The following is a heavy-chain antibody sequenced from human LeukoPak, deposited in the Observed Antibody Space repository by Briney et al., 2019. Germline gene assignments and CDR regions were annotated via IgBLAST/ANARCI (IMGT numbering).Heavy chain of an antibody. V-gene: IGHV3-9*03. Sequence: GGSLRLSCAASGFTFDDYAMHWVRQAPGKGLEWVSGISWNSGNIDYADSVKGRFTISRGNAKNSLYLQMNSLRAEDMALYYCAKASGSYYYYYIDVWGKGTTVTVSS. CDR1: GFTFDDYA. CDR3: AKASGSYYYYYIDV. D-gene: IGHD3-10*01. CDR2: ISWNSGNI. J-gene: IGHJ6*03.